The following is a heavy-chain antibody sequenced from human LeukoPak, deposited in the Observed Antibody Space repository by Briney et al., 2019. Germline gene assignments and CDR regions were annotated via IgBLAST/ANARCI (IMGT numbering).Heavy chain of an antibody. CDR2: IKQDGSEK. J-gene: IGHJ3*02. D-gene: IGHD3-16*02. Sequence: GGSLRLSCAASGFTFSSYWMSWVRQAPGKGLEWVANIKQDGSEKYYVDSVKGRFTISRDNAKNSLYLQMNSLRAEDTAVYYCARDRIYPHEGSDAFDIWGQGAMVTVSS. CDR1: GFTFSSYW. CDR3: ARDRIYPHEGSDAFDI. V-gene: IGHV3-7*01.